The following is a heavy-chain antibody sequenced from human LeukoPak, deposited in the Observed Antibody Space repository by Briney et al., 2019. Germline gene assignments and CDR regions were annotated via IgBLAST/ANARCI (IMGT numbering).Heavy chain of an antibody. CDR1: GYTFTSYY. D-gene: IGHD2-15*01. V-gene: IGHV1-46*01. Sequence: GASVKVSCKASGYTFTSYYMHWVRQAPGQGLEWMGIINPSGGSTSYAQKFQGRVTMTMDMSTSTVYMEMSSLRSEDTAVYYCASATLRCSGGSCYEMDVWGKGTTVTVSS. CDR2: INPSGGST. J-gene: IGHJ6*04. CDR3: ASATLRCSGGSCYEMDV.